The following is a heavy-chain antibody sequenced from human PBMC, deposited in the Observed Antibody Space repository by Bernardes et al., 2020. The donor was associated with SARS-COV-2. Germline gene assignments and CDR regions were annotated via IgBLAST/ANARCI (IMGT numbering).Heavy chain of an antibody. Sequence: ASVKVSCKASGYTFTGYYMHWVRQAPGQGLEWMGWINPNSGGTNYAQKFQGWVTMTRDTSISTAYMELSRLRSDDTAVYYCARSLEWDSSGYYYDQAFDYWGQGPLVTVSS. CDR2: INPNSGGT. CDR3: ARSLEWDSSGYYYDQAFDY. V-gene: IGHV1-2*04. J-gene: IGHJ4*02. D-gene: IGHD3-22*01. CDR1: GYTFTGYY.